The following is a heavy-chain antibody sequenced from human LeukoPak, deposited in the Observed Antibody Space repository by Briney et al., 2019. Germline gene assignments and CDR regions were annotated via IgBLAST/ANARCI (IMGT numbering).Heavy chain of an antibody. Sequence: GGSLRLSCAASGFTFSSYAMSWVRQAPGKGLEWVSAISGSGGSTYYADSVKGRFTISRDNPKNTLYLQMNSLRAGDTAVYYCAKDGAITIFGVVILNWFDPWGQGTLVTVSS. CDR3: AKDGAITIFGVVILNWFDP. V-gene: IGHV3-23*01. D-gene: IGHD3-3*01. J-gene: IGHJ5*02. CDR1: GFTFSSYA. CDR2: ISGSGGST.